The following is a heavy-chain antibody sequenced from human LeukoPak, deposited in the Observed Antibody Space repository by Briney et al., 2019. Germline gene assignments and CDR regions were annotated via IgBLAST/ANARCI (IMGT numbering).Heavy chain of an antibody. CDR1: GFNFSSYW. CDR3: ARRAVAGTSWFDP. V-gene: IGHV3-74*01. J-gene: IGHJ5*02. D-gene: IGHD6-19*01. Sequence: GGSLRLSCAASGFNFSSYWMHWVRQAPGKGLVWVSRINSDGSSTSYADSVKGRFTISRDNAKSTLYLQMNSLRAEDTAVYYCARRAVAGTSWFDPWGQGTLVTVSS. CDR2: INSDGSST.